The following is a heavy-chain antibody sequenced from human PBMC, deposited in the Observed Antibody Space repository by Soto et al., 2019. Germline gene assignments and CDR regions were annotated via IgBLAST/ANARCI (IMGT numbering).Heavy chain of an antibody. Sequence: GGSLRLSCAASGFTFSDYYRSWIRQAPGKGLEWISYISSSGSTIYYGDSVKGRFTISRDTAKNSLYLQMNSLRAEDTAVYYCVRDHCSGGSCPGAMDAFDLWGQGTMVTVSS. CDR2: ISSSGSTI. CDR1: GFTFSDYY. V-gene: IGHV3-11*01. D-gene: IGHD2-15*01. J-gene: IGHJ3*01. CDR3: VRDHCSGGSCPGAMDAFDL.